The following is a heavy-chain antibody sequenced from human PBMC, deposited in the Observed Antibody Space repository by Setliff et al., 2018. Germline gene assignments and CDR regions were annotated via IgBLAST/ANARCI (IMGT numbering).Heavy chain of an antibody. CDR3: VREGVDTRSTTDYRYYMDV. Sequence: SVKVSCKTSGFDFITFGFSWVRQAPGQGLEWMGGTIPIFGTTDYSQKFQGRVTIITDESTNTAFMQLSSLRSEDTAVYYCVREGVDTRSTTDYRYYMDVWGKGTTVTVSS. J-gene: IGHJ6*03. V-gene: IGHV1-69*05. CDR1: GFDFITFG. D-gene: IGHD5-18*01. CDR2: TIPIFGTT.